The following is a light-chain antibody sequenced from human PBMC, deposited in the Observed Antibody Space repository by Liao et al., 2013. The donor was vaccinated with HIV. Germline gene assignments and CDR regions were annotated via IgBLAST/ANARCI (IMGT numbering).Light chain of an antibody. V-gene: IGLV3-21*04. CDR2: NDY. J-gene: IGLJ3*02. CDR3: QVWDVSSDHWV. CDR1: NIGSKS. Sequence: SYELTQPPSVSVAPGKTARITCGGNNIGSKSVHWYQQKPGQAPVLVIYNDYDRPSGIPERFSGSNSGNTATLTISRVEPGDEADYYCQVWDVSSDHWVFGGGTKLTVL.